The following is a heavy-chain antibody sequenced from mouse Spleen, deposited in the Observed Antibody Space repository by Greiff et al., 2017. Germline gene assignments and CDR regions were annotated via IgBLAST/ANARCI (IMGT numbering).Heavy chain of an antibody. Sequence: QVQLQQSGAELARPGASVKLSCKASGYTFTSYGISWVKQRTGQGLEWIGEIYPRSGNTYYNEKFKGKATLTADKSSSTAYMELRSLTSEDSAVYFCARSDYYGSREGYFDYWGQGTTLTVSS. CDR1: GYTFTSYG. J-gene: IGHJ2*01. V-gene: IGHV1-81*01. CDR2: IYPRSGNT. CDR3: ARSDYYGSREGYFDY. D-gene: IGHD1-1*01.